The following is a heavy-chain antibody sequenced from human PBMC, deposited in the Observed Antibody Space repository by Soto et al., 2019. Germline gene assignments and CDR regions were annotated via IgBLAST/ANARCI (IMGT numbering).Heavy chain of an antibody. CDR2: IYSSGST. CDR3: AREEGQIVAGSWFDP. CDR1: GGSISNYY. V-gene: IGHV4-4*07. D-gene: IGHD3-10*01. Sequence: SETLSLTCTVSGGSISNYYWSWIRQPAGRGLEWIGRIYSSGSTNYNPSLEGRVTMSVQTSKRQFHLKVRSVTAADTAVYYCAREEGQIVAGSWFDPWGQGTLVTVSS. J-gene: IGHJ5*02.